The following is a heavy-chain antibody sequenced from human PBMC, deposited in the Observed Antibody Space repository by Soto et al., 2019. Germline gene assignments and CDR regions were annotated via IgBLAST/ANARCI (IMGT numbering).Heavy chain of an antibody. CDR3: ARLGFDRGSYYFDY. CDR1: GGSISSYY. V-gene: IGHV4-59*01. D-gene: IGHD1-26*01. Sequence: QVQLQESGPGLVKPSETLSLTCTVSGGSISSYYWSWIRQPPGKGLEWIGYIYYSGSTNYNPSLKSRVTISVDTSKNQFSLKLSSVTAADTAVYYCARLGFDRGSYYFDYWGQGTLVTVSS. J-gene: IGHJ4*02. CDR2: IYYSGST.